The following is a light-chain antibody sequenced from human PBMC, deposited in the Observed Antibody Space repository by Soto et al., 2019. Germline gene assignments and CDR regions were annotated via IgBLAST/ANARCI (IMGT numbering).Light chain of an antibody. V-gene: IGLV2-8*01. J-gene: IGLJ1*01. CDR1: SSDVGGYNY. CDR3: NSYTGWIYV. Sequence: QSALTQPPSASGSPGQSVIISCTGTSSDVGGYNYVSWYQHHPGKAPKLMIFEVNKRPSGVPDRFSGSKFGNTASLTVSGLQAEDEADYYCNSYTGWIYVFGTGTKLTVL. CDR2: EVN.